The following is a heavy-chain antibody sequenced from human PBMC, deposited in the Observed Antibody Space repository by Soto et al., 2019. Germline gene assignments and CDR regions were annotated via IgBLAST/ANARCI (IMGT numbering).Heavy chain of an antibody. V-gene: IGHV4-31*03. CDR1: VVTIISGGYD. D-gene: IGHD4-17*01. CDR2: IYYSGST. J-gene: IGHJ3*02. Sequence: PSETRSRTCPVSVVTIISGGYDGSWIRQHPGKGLEWIGYIYYSGSTYYNPSLKSRVTISVDTSKNQFSLKLSSVTAADTAVYYCARTPADYGDYGKDAFDIWGQGTMVTVSS. CDR3: ARTPADYGDYGKDAFDI.